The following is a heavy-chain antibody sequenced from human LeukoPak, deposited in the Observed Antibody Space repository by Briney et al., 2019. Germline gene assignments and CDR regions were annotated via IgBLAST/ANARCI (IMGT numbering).Heavy chain of an antibody. J-gene: IGHJ6*03. V-gene: IGHV1-46*01. CDR2: INPSGGST. Sequence: ASVKVSCKASGYTFTGYYMHWVRQAPGQGLEWMGVINPSGGSTSYAQKFQGRVTMTRDTSTSTVYMELSSLRSEDTAVYYCAKASESSVTTTGYYYYMDVWGKGTTVTVSS. CDR3: AKASESSVTTTGYYYYMDV. CDR1: GYTFTGYY. D-gene: IGHD4-11*01.